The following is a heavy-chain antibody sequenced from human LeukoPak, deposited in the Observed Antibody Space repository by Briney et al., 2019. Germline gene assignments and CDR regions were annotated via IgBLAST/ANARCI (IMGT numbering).Heavy chain of an antibody. V-gene: IGHV1-69*13. CDR3: ARDGGGYSGYGMDV. Sequence: SVKVSCKASGGTFISYAISWVRQAPGQGLEWMGGIIPIFGTANYAQKFQGRVTITADESTSTAYMELSSLRSEDTAVYYCARDGGGYSGYGMDVWGQGTTVTVSS. J-gene: IGHJ6*02. CDR2: IIPIFGTA. CDR1: GGTFISYA. D-gene: IGHD5-12*01.